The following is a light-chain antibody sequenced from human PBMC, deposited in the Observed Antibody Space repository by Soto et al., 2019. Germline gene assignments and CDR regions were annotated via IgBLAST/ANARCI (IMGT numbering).Light chain of an antibody. J-gene: IGKJ1*01. V-gene: IGKV1-5*03. CDR2: KAS. CDR3: QKYSDYPWT. CDR1: QSISSW. Sequence: DMQMTQSPSTLSASVGDRVTITCRASQSISSWLAWYQQKPGKAPNLLIYKASSLQSGVPSRFSGSASGTEFTLTISCLQPDDFATYYCQKYSDYPWTFGQGTKVEVK.